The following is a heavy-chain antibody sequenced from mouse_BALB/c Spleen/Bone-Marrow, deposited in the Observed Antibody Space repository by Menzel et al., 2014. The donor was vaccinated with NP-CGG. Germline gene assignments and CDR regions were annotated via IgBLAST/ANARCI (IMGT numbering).Heavy chain of an antibody. CDR1: SFNIKDTY. Sequence: ESGAELVKPGASVKLSCTASSFNIKDTYMHWVKQRPEQGLEWIGRIDPANGNTKYDPKFQGKATITADTSSNTAYLQLSSLTSEDTAVYYCASYYYGSSRFAYWGQGTLVTVSA. D-gene: IGHD1-1*01. CDR2: IDPANGNT. V-gene: IGHV14-3*02. J-gene: IGHJ3*01. CDR3: ASYYYGSSRFAY.